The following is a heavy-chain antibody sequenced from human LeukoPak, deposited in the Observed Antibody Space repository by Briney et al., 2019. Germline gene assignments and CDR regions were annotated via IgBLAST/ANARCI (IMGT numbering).Heavy chain of an antibody. CDR1: NVSISSGSHY. Sequence: SETLSLTCAVSNVSISSGSHYWNWIRQPAGKGLEWIGRIYAGGRSNYNPSLRSRVTISVDTSKNQFSLRLSSVTATDTGVYYCASDHSGWLGLGYWGQGTLVSVSS. D-gene: IGHD6-19*01. CDR3: ASDHSGWLGLGY. CDR2: IYAGGRS. J-gene: IGHJ4*02. V-gene: IGHV4-61*02.